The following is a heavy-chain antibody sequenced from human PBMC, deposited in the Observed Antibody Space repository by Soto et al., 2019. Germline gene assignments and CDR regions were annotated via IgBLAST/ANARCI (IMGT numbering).Heavy chain of an antibody. D-gene: IGHD2-15*01. CDR1: GFTFSSYA. V-gene: IGHV3-30-3*01. Sequence: QVQLVESGGGVVQPGRSLRLSCAASGFTFSSYAMHWVRQAPGKGLEWVAVISYDGSNKYYADSVKGRFTISRDNSKNPLYLQMNSLRAEDTAVYYCARDPTLYYFDYWGQGTLVTVSS. CDR2: ISYDGSNK. J-gene: IGHJ4*02. CDR3: ARDPTLYYFDY.